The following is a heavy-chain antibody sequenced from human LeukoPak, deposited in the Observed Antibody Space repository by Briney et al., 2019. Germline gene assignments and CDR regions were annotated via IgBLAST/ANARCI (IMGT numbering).Heavy chain of an antibody. CDR3: VRDGAHWDLDY. CDR2: IQSDGGNE. CDR1: GFTFSTYG. V-gene: IGHV3-30*02. D-gene: IGHD7-27*01. Sequence: GGSLRLSCAASGFTFSTYGMHWIRQAPGKGLEWVAFIQSDGGNEYYADSVKGRFTISRDNSKNTVHLQMNSLRAEDTAMYYCVRDGAHWDLDYWGQGTLVTVSS. J-gene: IGHJ4*02.